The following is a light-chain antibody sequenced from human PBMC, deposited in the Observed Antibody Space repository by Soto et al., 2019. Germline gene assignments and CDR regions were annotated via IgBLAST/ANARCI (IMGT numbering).Light chain of an antibody. V-gene: IGLV1-40*01. CDR2: ANS. CDR1: SSNIGAGYD. J-gene: IGLJ2*01. CDR3: QSYDSSLSGFVV. Sequence: QSVLTQPPSVSGAPGQRVTISCTGSSSNIGAGYDVHWYQQLPGTAPKLLIYANSIRPSGVPDRFSGSKSGTSASLAITGLQAEDEADYYCQSYDSSLSGFVVFGGGTKVTVL.